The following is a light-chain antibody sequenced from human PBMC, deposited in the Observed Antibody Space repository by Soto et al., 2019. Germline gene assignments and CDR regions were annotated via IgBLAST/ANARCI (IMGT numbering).Light chain of an antibody. V-gene: IGKV3-11*01. CDR2: DAS. CDR3: QQRSNWPIT. Sequence: EIVLTQSPATLSLSPGERTTLSCRASQSVSSYLAWYQQKPGQAPRLVIHDASNRATGIPARFSGSGSGTDFILTISSLEPEDFAVYYCQQRSNWPITFGQGTRLEIK. CDR1: QSVSSY. J-gene: IGKJ5*01.